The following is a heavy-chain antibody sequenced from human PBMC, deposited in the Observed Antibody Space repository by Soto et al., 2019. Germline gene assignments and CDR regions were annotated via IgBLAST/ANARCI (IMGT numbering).Heavy chain of an antibody. CDR2: IYFTGNT. CDR1: GGSITSSSHF. J-gene: IGHJ5*02. V-gene: IGHV4-39*01. Sequence: SETLSLTCTVSGGSITSSSHFWGWVRQPPGKGLEWIGTIYFTGNTYYTPSLKSRLTMSIDTSKNEFSLRLNSVTAADTAVYYCAGQTFTIAAASYGRGNWFDPWGPGTLVTVSS. D-gene: IGHD6-25*01. CDR3: AGQTFTIAAASYGRGNWFDP.